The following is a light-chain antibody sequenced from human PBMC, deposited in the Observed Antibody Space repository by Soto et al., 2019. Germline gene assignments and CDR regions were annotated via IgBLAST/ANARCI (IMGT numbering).Light chain of an antibody. Sequence: EIVLTQSPGTLSLSPVERATLSCMASQSVGSSYLAWYQQKPGQAPRVLIYGASSRATGIPDRFSGSGSGTDFTLTISRLEPEDFAVYYCQQYATSPFTFGPGTKVDIK. J-gene: IGKJ3*01. V-gene: IGKV3-20*01. CDR1: QSVGSSY. CDR2: GAS. CDR3: QQYATSPFT.